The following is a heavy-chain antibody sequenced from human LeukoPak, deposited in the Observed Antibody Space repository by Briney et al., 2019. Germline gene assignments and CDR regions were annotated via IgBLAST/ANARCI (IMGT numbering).Heavy chain of an antibody. Sequence: KPSETLSVPCSVSGGSISSDYWAWIRQPPGKGLEWIGYMYYTGSTNYNPSLKSRVTILLATSKNQFSLKLSSVTAADTAVYYCARVSVVYGMDVWGRGTTVTVSS. J-gene: IGHJ6*02. CDR2: MYYTGST. CDR3: ARVSVVYGMDV. CDR1: GGSISSDY. V-gene: IGHV4-59*01.